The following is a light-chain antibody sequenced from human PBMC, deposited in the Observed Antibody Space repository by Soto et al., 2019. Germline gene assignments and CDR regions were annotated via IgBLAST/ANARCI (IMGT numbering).Light chain of an antibody. CDR2: AAS. V-gene: IGKV1-27*01. J-gene: IGKJ2*01. CDR1: QGISNF. CDR3: QQTFRTPHT. Sequence: DIQMTQSPSSLSAFVGDRVTITCRASQGISNFLAWYQQKPGKVPKLLIYAASTLQSGVPSRFSGSGSGTDYTLTISSLQPADFAVYYCQQTFRTPHTFGQGTKLDIK.